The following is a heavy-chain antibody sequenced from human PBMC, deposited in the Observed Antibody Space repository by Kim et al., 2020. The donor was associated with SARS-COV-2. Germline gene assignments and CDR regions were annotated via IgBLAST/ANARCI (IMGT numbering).Heavy chain of an antibody. D-gene: IGHD6-19*01. Sequence: SETLSLTCTVSGGSISSYYWSWIRQPPGKGLEWIGYIYYSGSTNYNPSLKSRVTISVDTSKNQFSLKLSSVTAADTAVYYCARVEGSGWRLFDYWGQGTLVTVSS. CDR1: GGSISSYY. V-gene: IGHV4-59*01. J-gene: IGHJ4*02. CDR2: IYYSGST. CDR3: ARVEGSGWRLFDY.